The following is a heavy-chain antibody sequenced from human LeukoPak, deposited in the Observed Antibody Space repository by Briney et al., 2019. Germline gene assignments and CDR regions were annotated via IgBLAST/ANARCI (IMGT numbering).Heavy chain of an antibody. D-gene: IGHD3-10*01. V-gene: IGHV3-23*01. Sequence: GGSLRLSCAASGFTFSSYGMSWVRQAPGKGLEWVSAISGSGGSTYYADSVKGRFTISRDNSKNTLCLQMNSLRAEDTAVYYCAKDRVIWFGELSPLNFQHWGQGTLVTVSS. CDR1: GFTFSSYG. CDR2: ISGSGGST. CDR3: AKDRVIWFGELSPLNFQH. J-gene: IGHJ1*01.